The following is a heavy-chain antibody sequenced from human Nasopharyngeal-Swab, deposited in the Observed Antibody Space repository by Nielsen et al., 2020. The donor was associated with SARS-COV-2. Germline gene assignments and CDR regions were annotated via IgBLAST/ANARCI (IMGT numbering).Heavy chain of an antibody. D-gene: IGHD1-26*01. CDR1: GFAFSTYS. Sequence: GESLKISCAASGFAFSTYSMSCVRQAPGKGLEWVSALSANGGRTYYADSVKGRFTISRDNSKNTLYLQMNTLRAEDTAVYYCAKDRAWGLDYWGQGTLVTVSS. CDR3: AKDRAWGLDY. CDR2: LSANGGRT. J-gene: IGHJ4*02. V-gene: IGHV3-23*01.